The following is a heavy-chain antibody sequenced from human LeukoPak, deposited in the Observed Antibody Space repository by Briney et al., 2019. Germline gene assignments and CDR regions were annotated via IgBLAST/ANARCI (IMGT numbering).Heavy chain of an antibody. CDR1: GGSISSGGYY. V-gene: IGHV4-61*08. D-gene: IGHD2-21*02. CDR3: ARAVVTAIGWFDP. Sequence: SQTLSLTCTVSGGSISSGGYYWSWIRQHPGKGLEWIGYIYYSGSTNYNPSLKSRVTISVDTSKNQFSLKLSSVTAADTAVYYCARAVVTAIGWFDPWGQGTLVTVSS. CDR2: IYYSGST. J-gene: IGHJ5*02.